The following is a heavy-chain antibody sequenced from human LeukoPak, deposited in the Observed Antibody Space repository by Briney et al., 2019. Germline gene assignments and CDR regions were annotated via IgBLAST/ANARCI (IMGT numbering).Heavy chain of an antibody. CDR3: ARDYIVVVPAASGPGSRPRESTPRYYYGMDV. Sequence: ASVKVSCKASGYTFTSYGISWVRQAPGQGLEWMGWISAYNGNTNYAQKLQGRVTMTTDTSTSTAYMELRSLRSDDTAVYYCARDYIVVVPAASGPGSRPRESTPRYYYGMDVWGQGTTVTVSS. J-gene: IGHJ6*02. V-gene: IGHV1-18*01. D-gene: IGHD2-2*01. CDR2: ISAYNGNT. CDR1: GYTFTSYG.